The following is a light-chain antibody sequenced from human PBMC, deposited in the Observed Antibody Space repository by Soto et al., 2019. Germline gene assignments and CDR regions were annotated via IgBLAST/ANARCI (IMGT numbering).Light chain of an antibody. J-gene: IGLJ3*02. CDR3: SSNVGGTNIKM. CDR1: SSDAGGSTY. Sequence: QSALTQPPSASGSPGQSVTISCTGTSSDAGGSTYVSWYQQHPGKAPKLVIYEVIKRPSGVPYRVSGSRSGNTASLTVSGRQAEDEGDYYCSSNVGGTNIKMFGGGTKLTVL. CDR2: EVI. V-gene: IGLV2-8*01.